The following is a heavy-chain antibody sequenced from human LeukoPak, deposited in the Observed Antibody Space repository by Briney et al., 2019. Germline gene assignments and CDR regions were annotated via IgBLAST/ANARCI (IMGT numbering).Heavy chain of an antibody. CDR1: GYTFTIYY. CDR2: INPSGGST. Sequence: ASVKVSCXASGYTFTIYYMHWVRQALGQGLEWMGIINPSGGSTSYAQKFQGRVTMTRDTSTSTVYMELSSLRSEDTAVYYCARNKWNYYDSSGYYFFDYWGQGTLVTVSS. CDR3: ARNKWNYYDSSGYYFFDY. D-gene: IGHD3-22*01. J-gene: IGHJ4*02. V-gene: IGHV1-46*01.